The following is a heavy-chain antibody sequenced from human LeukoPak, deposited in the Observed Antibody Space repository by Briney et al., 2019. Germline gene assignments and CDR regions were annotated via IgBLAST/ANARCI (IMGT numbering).Heavy chain of an antibody. D-gene: IGHD4-17*01. CDR3: ARENGDYGGQVDH. CDR1: GGSISSHY. V-gene: IGHV4-59*11. Sequence: PSETLSLTCTVSGGSISSHYWSWIRQPPGKGLEWIGHIYYSGSANYNPSLKSRVTMSVDTSKNQFSLKLSSVTAADTAVYYCARENGDYGGQVDHWGQGTLVTVSS. J-gene: IGHJ4*02. CDR2: IYYSGSA.